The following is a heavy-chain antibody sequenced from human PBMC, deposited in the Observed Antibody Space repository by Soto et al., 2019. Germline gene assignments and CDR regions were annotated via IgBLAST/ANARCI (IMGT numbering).Heavy chain of an antibody. D-gene: IGHD3-10*01. Sequence: PSETLSLTCAVYGGSFSGYYWSWIRQPPGKGLEWIGEINHSGSTNYNPSLKSRVTISVDTSKNQFSLKLSSVTAADTAVYYCARDHGGVATGENWFDPWGQGSLVTVSS. J-gene: IGHJ5*02. CDR1: GGSFSGYY. CDR3: ARDHGGVATGENWFDP. V-gene: IGHV4-34*01. CDR2: INHSGST.